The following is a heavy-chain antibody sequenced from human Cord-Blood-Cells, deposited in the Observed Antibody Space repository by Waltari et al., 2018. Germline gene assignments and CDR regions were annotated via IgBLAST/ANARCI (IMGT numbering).Heavy chain of an antibody. J-gene: IGHJ4*02. CDR3: ASLDAGLDY. D-gene: IGHD3-9*01. CDR2: IYSGGIT. Sequence: EVQLVESGGGLVQPGGSLRLSFVASGFTVSGNHMSWVRPAPGKGLRWVSVIYSGGITYYADSVKGRFTISRHNSKNTLYLQMNSLRAEDTAVYYCASLDAGLDYWGQGTLVTVSS. V-gene: IGHV3-53*04. CDR1: GFTVSGNH.